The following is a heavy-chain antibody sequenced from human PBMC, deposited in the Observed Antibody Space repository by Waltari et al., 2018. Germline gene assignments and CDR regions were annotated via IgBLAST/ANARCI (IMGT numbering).Heavy chain of an antibody. CDR2: IYRGGRT. D-gene: IGHD4-17*01. CDR1: GFSVSSNY. V-gene: IGHV3-53*02. Sequence: EVQLVETGGGLIQPGGSLRLSCAASGFSVSSNYISWVRQAPGKGLEWVSVIYRGGRTYYADSVKGRFTITRDNSKNTLYLQMNSLRADDTAVYDCARLYGDYSAFDIWGQGTMATV. J-gene: IGHJ3*02. CDR3: ARLYGDYSAFDI.